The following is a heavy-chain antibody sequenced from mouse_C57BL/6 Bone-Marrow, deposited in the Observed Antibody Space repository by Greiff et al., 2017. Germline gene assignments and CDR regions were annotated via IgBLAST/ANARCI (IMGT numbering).Heavy chain of an antibody. D-gene: IGHD2-1*01. V-gene: IGHV14-1*01. J-gene: IGHJ3*01. Sequence: EVQLKQSGAELVRPGASVKLSCTASGFNIKDYYMHWVKQRPEQGLEWIGRIDPEDGDTEYAPKFQGKATMTADTSSNTAYLQLSSLTSEDTAVYYCTTDYGNYVGVWFAYWGQGTLVTVSA. CDR2: IDPEDGDT. CDR3: TTDYGNYVGVWFAY. CDR1: GFNIKDYY.